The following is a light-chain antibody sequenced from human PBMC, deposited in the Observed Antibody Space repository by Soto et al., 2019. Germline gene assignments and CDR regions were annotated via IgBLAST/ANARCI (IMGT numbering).Light chain of an antibody. CDR2: GAS. J-gene: IGKJ1*01. CDR1: QSVSSN. V-gene: IGKV3-15*01. CDR3: QQYNNWPET. Sequence: EIVMTQSPATLSVSPGERATLSCRASQSVSSNLAWYQQKPGQAPRLLIYGASTRATGIPARLSGSGSGTEFTLTISSLQSEDFAVYYCQQYNNWPETSGQGTKV.